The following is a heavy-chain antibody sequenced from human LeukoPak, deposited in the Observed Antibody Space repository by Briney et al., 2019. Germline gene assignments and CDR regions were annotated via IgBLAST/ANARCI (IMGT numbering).Heavy chain of an antibody. D-gene: IGHD6-25*01. CDR2: IHYSGNT. CDR1: RGSISTYY. CDR3: ARVVADAFDI. J-gene: IGHJ3*02. Sequence: SETLSLTCTVSRGSISTYYWSWIRQPPGKGLAWIGYIHYSGNTNYNPSLKSRVTISVDTSYNQFSLKLTSVAAADTAVYYCARVVADAFDIWGQGTMVTVSS. V-gene: IGHV4-59*01.